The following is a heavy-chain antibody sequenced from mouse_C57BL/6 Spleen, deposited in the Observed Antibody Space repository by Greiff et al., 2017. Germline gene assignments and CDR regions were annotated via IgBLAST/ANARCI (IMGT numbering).Heavy chain of an antibody. CDR2: IWSGGST. Sequence: QVQLQQSGPGLVQPSQSLSITCTASGFSLNSYGVHWVRQSPGKGLEWLGVIWSGGSTDYNAAFISRLSISKDNSKSQVFFKMNSLQADDTAIYYGARNFLPYYYGSSYNAMDYWGQGTSVTVSS. J-gene: IGHJ4*01. CDR1: GFSLNSYG. CDR3: ARNFLPYYYGSSYNAMDY. V-gene: IGHV2-2*01. D-gene: IGHD1-1*01.